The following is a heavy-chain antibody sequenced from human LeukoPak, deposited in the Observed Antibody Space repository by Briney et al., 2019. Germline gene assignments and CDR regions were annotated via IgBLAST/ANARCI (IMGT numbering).Heavy chain of an antibody. D-gene: IGHD6-13*01. CDR2: ISSSSNYI. J-gene: IGHJ4*02. V-gene: IGHV3-21*01. CDR1: GFTFNTYS. CDR3: ARVLEAASFDY. Sequence: PGGSLRLSCEASGFTFNTYSMNWARQAPGKGLEWVSSISSSSNYIYYADSVKGRFTMSRDNAKNSLYLQMNSLRAEDTAVYYCARVLEAASFDYWGQGTPVTVSS.